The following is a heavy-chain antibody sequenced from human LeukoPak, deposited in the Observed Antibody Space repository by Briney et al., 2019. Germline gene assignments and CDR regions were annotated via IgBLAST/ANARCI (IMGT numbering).Heavy chain of an antibody. V-gene: IGHV5-51*01. CDR3: ARQGQVMTTVTKDYYYYYMDV. J-gene: IGHJ6*03. Sequence: GESLKISCKGSGYSFTSYWIGWVRQMPGKGLEWMGIIYPGDSDTRYSPSFQGQVTISADKSISTAYLQWSSLKASDTAMYYCARQGQVMTTVTKDYYYYYMDVWGKGTTVTVSS. D-gene: IGHD4-17*01. CDR1: GYSFTSYW. CDR2: IYPGDSDT.